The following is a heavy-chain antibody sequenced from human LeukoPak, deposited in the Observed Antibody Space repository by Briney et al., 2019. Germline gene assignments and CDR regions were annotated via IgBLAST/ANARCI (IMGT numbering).Heavy chain of an antibody. V-gene: IGHV3-33*06. Sequence: GGSLRLSCAASGFTFSSYVMHWVRPAPGKGLEFVAVIWYDGSNKYYADSVKGRFTISRDNSKNTLELQMNSLRAEDTAVYYCANFVEHSSPSDYWGQGTLVTVSS. CDR2: IWYDGSNK. J-gene: IGHJ4*02. CDR3: ANFVEHSSPSDY. D-gene: IGHD6-13*01. CDR1: GFTFSSYV.